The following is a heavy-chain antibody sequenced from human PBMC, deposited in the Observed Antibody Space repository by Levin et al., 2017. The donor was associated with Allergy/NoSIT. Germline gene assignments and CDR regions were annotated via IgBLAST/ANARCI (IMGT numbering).Heavy chain of an antibody. D-gene: IGHD2-15*01. V-gene: IGHV1-69*13. Sequence: ASVKVSCKASGDTFSSYTISWVRQAPGQGLEWMGGIIPIPGTANYAQKFQGRVTVTADESTSTAYMELSSLRSEDTAMYYCARAYCSGGGCYNNLDYWGQGTLVIVSS. CDR3: ARAYCSGGGCYNNLDY. CDR2: IIPIPGTA. CDR1: GDTFSSYT. J-gene: IGHJ4*02.